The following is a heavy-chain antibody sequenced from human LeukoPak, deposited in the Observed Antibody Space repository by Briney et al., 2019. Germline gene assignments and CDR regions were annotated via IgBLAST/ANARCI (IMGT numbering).Heavy chain of an antibody. Sequence: PSETLSLTCAVSGGSISSYYWTWIRQPAGKGLEWVGRIYTDGRTWFNPSLKSRLTMSIDTSRNQFSLRLRSVTAADTAVYYCGRGGNYDPAHYHHYTYMDVWGKGTTVTVSS. CDR1: GGSISSYY. J-gene: IGHJ6*03. CDR2: IYTDGRT. V-gene: IGHV4-4*07. CDR3: GRGGNYDPAHYHHYTYMDV. D-gene: IGHD1-26*01.